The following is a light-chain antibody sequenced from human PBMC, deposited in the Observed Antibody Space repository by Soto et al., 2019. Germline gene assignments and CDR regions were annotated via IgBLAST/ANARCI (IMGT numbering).Light chain of an antibody. Sequence: DIQMTQSPSTLSASVGDRVTITCRASQSINRRLAWYQQKPGKAPNLLIYDASTLESGVPARFSGGDSGTEFPLTISSLQPDDFTTFYCQQYNSYPWTFGQGTKVEIK. CDR1: QSINRR. CDR2: DAS. J-gene: IGKJ1*01. CDR3: QQYNSYPWT. V-gene: IGKV1-5*01.